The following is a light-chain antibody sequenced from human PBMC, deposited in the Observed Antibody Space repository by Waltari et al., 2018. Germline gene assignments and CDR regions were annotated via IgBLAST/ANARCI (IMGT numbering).Light chain of an antibody. J-gene: IGKJ4*01. CDR2: GAS. Sequence: EIVMTQSPATLSVSPGERATLSCRASQSDSSNLAWYQQKPGQAPRLLIYGASTRATGIPARFSGSGSGTGFTLTISSLQSEDFAVYYCQQYNNWPPLTFGGGTKVEIK. CDR1: QSDSSN. V-gene: IGKV3-15*01. CDR3: QQYNNWPPLT.